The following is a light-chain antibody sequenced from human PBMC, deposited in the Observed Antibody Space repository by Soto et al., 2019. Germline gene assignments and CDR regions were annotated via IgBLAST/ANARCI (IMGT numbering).Light chain of an antibody. V-gene: IGKV1-27*01. J-gene: IGKJ1*01. Sequence: DIQMTQSPSSLSPSVGDRVTITCRASHAITNYLAWYQQKPGKVPKLLIYAASTLQSGVPSRFSGSGSGTDFTLTISSLQPEDVATYYCQQTYNLPRTFGQGTKVDIK. CDR1: HAITNY. CDR3: QQTYNLPRT. CDR2: AAS.